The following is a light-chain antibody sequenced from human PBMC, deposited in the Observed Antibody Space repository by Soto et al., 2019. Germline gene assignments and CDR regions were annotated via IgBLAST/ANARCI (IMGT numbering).Light chain of an antibody. CDR2: AAS. V-gene: IGKV1-39*01. Sequence: DIQMTQSPSSLSASVGDRVTITCRASQSISSYLNWYQQKPGKAPKLLIYAASSLQSGVPSRFSGSGSGTDFTLTISNLQPEDSAIYYCQERKTFGQGTKGEIK. J-gene: IGKJ1*01. CDR3: QERKT. CDR1: QSISSY.